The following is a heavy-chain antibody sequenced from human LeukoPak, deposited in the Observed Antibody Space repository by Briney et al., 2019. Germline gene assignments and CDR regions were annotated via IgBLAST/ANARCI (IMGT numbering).Heavy chain of an antibody. CDR2: INPNSGGT. CDR1: GYTFIGYD. Sequence: GASVKVSCKASGYTFIGYDMHWVRQAPGQGLEWMGWINPNSGGTKYAQKFQGRVTMTRDTSISTAYMELNRLRSDDTAVYFCARVASNLLYNLIAVADTNVGEYFHHWGQGTLVTVSS. J-gene: IGHJ1*01. V-gene: IGHV1-2*02. CDR3: ARVASNLLYNLIAVADTNVGEYFHH. D-gene: IGHD6-19*01.